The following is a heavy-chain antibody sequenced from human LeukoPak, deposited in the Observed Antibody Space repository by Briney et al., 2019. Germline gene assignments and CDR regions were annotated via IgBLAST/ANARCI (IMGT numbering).Heavy chain of an antibody. D-gene: IGHD6-13*01. CDR1: GFTFSDYY. V-gene: IGHV3-11*01. CDR2: ISSGGSTI. J-gene: IGHJ4*02. Sequence: GGSLRLSCAVSGFTFSDYYMSWIRQAPGKGLEWVSYISSGGSTISHADSVKGRFTISRDNAENSLYLQMNSLRAEDTAVYYCGRRGAAGRCFDYWGQGTLVTVSS. CDR3: GRRGAAGRCFDY.